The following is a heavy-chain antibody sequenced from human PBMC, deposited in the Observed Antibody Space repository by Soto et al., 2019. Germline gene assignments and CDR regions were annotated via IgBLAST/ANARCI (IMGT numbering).Heavy chain of an antibody. V-gene: IGHV5-51*01. D-gene: IGHD6-13*01. CDR2: IYPGDSDT. CDR3: ARHSYSSDF. J-gene: IGHJ4*02. Sequence: GESLKISCKGSGYSFGSYWIAWVRQMPGKGLEWMGIIYPGDSDTRYTPSFQGQVTISADKSINTAYLQWSSLKASDTAMYYCARHSYSSDFWGQGTLVTVSS. CDR1: GYSFGSYW.